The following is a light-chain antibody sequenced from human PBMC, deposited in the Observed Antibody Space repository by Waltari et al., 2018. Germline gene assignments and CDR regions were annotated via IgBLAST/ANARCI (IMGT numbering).Light chain of an antibody. J-gene: IGLJ1*01. V-gene: IGLV2-14*01. CDR2: EVG. Sequence: QSALTQPASVSGSPGQSIPISCTGSSIDVGRYNYFSWYQEHPDKAPKLILYEVGNRPSGVSDRFSGSKSGNTASLTISGLQAEDEADYYCCAYTGRRILPYVFGTGTKVTVL. CDR1: SIDVGRYNY. CDR3: CAYTGRRILPYV.